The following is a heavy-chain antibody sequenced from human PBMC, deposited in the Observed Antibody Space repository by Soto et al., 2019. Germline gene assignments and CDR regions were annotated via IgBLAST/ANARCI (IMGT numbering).Heavy chain of an antibody. D-gene: IGHD5-12*01. V-gene: IGHV3-48*02. CDR1: GFTFSRYS. CDR2: IDSSSATR. Sequence: EVQLVESGGGLVQPGGSLRVSCAASGFTFSRYSVNWARQAPGKGLEWLSYIDSSSATRYYANSVKGRFIISRDNAKNSLYLQMNSLRDEDTAVYYCARGGVATIFGDSWGQGTLVTVSS. CDR3: ARGGVATIFGDS. J-gene: IGHJ4*02.